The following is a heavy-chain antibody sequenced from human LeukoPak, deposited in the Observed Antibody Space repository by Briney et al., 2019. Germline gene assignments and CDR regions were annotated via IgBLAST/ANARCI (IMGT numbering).Heavy chain of an antibody. CDR2: IYYSGST. D-gene: IGHD1-26*01. CDR3: ARSVSSYIIDY. J-gene: IGHJ4*02. CDR1: GGSISSYY. V-gene: IGHV4-59*06. Sequence: SETLSLTCTVSGGSISSYYWTWIRQHPGKGLEWIGYIYYSGSTYNNPSLKSRVTISVDTSKNQFSLKLSSVTAADTAVYYCARSVSSYIIDYWGQGTLVTVSS.